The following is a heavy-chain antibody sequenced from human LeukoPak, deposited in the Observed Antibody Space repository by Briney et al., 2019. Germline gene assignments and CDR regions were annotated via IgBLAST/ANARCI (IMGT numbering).Heavy chain of an antibody. CDR3: ARDIGMSSGVCDY. D-gene: IGHD6-19*01. J-gene: IGHJ4*02. CDR1: GCTFSSYA. Sequence: GGSLRLSCAASGCTFSSYAMHWVRQAPGKGLEWVAVISYDGSNKYYADSVKGRFTISRDNSKNTLPLHMTRLSAEDTAVYYCARDIGMSSGVCDYWGQGTPVTVSS. CDR2: ISYDGSNK. V-gene: IGHV3-30-3*01.